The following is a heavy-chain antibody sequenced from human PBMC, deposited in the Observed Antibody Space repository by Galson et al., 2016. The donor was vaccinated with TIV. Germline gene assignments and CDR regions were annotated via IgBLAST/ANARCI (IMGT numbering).Heavy chain of an antibody. Sequence: VSGFTFTDYYMNWIRQAPGKGLEWVSYISNGGSITYYADFVKGRFTISRDNAKNSLYLDMSSLRAEDTAVYYCARAVTMRVADYYYGMDVWGQGTAVTVSS. CDR3: ARAVTMRVADYYYGMDV. CDR1: GFTFTDYY. D-gene: IGHD3-22*01. V-gene: IGHV3-11*04. CDR2: ISNGGSIT. J-gene: IGHJ6*02.